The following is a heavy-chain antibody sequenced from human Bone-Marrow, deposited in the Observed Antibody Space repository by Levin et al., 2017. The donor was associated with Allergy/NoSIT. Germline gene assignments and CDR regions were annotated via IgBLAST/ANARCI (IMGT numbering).Heavy chain of an antibody. J-gene: IGHJ4*02. Sequence: GGSLRLSCVASGSTITTYCMNWVRQAPGKGLEWVSSISWSSSYIYDADSVKGRFTISRDDAKNSLYLQMNSLRAEDTAVYYCSISTGIGNYYFDSWGPGTLVTVSS. D-gene: IGHD1-26*01. CDR2: ISWSSSYI. CDR3: SISTGIGNYYFDS. CDR1: GSTITTYC. V-gene: IGHV3-21*06.